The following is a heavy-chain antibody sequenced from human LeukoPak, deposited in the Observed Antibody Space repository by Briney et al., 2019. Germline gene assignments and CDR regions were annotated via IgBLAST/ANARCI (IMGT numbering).Heavy chain of an antibody. CDR3: ARVGHWPDY. Sequence: GGSLRLSCAASGFNVGNNYMSWVRQAPGRGLEWVSVIFAGGTTYYADSVKGRFTISRDNSRNTLYLHMNSLRGEDTAVYYCARVGHWPDYWGQGTLVTVSS. V-gene: IGHV3-66*01. D-gene: IGHD1-1*01. CDR2: IFAGGTT. CDR1: GFNVGNNY. J-gene: IGHJ4*02.